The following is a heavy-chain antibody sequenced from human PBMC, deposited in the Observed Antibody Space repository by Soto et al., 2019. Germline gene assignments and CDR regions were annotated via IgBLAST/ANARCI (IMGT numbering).Heavy chain of an antibody. CDR1: GGTFSSYA. D-gene: IGHD3-10*01. Sequence: QVQLVQSGAEVKKPGSSVKVSCKAPGGTFSSYAISWVRQAPGQGLEWMGGIIPIFDTTNYAQKFQGRVTITADGSTSTAYMELSSLRSEDTAVYYGARTNYYGSGSYSDFDYWGQGTLVTVSS. CDR3: ARTNYYGSGSYSDFDY. CDR2: IIPIFDTT. J-gene: IGHJ4*02. V-gene: IGHV1-69*01.